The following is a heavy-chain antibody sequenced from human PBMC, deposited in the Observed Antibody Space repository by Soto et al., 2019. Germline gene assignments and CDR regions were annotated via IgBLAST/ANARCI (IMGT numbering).Heavy chain of an antibody. CDR3: TTAKRAEPPDS. CDR2: IYPGDSDT. D-gene: IGHD5-18*01. V-gene: IGHV5-51*01. CDR1: VYISTSYW. J-gene: IGHJ5*01. Sequence: GESLKISCKVSVYISTSYWIGCLRQMPGKGLEWMGIIYPGDSDTRYSPSFQGQVTISADKSISTAYLQWSSLKASDTAVYYCTTAKRAEPPDSWGQGTLVTVSS.